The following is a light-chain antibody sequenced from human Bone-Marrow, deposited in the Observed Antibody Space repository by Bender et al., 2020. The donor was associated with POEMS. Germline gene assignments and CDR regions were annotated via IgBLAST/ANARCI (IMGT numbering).Light chain of an antibody. CDR3: QAWDGSTVV. CDR1: NIASKS. V-gene: IGLV3-21*02. J-gene: IGLJ2*01. CDR2: QHS. Sequence: SYVLTQPPSVSVAPGQTARITCGGNNIASKSVHWYQQKPGRSPVLVVYQHSKRPSGIPERFSGSNSGNTATLTISGTQAMDEADYYCQAWDGSTVVFGGGTKLTVL.